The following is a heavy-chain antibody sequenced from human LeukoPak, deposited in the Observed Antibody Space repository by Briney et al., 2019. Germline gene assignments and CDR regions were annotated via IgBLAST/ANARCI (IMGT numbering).Heavy chain of an antibody. Sequence: TGGSLRLSCAASGFTFSSYAMSWVRQAPGKGLEWVSVIYSGGSTYYADSVKGRFTISRDNSKNTLYLQMNSLRAEDTAVYYCARDSGPLGFDYWGQGTLVTVSS. J-gene: IGHJ4*02. V-gene: IGHV3-66*01. CDR2: IYSGGST. CDR3: ARDSGPLGFDY. CDR1: GFTFSSYA. D-gene: IGHD6-25*01.